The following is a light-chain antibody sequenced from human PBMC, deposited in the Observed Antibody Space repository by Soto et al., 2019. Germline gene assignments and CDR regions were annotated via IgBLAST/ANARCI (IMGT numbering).Light chain of an antibody. Sequence: QSALTQPPSASGSPGQSVTISCTGTSSDVGGYNYVSWYQQHPGKAPKLMIYDVNKRPSGVPDRFSGSKSGNTASLTVSGLQGEDEAEYYCCSYAGSNNFVVFGGGTKLTVL. J-gene: IGLJ2*01. CDR2: DVN. CDR3: CSYAGSNNFVV. CDR1: SSDVGGYNY. V-gene: IGLV2-8*01.